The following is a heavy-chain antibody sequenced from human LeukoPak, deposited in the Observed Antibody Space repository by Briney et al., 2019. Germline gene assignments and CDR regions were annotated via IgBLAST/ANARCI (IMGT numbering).Heavy chain of an antibody. CDR3: ARGGLSYDQNLYFDY. CDR1: GGSISSSSYY. CDR2: SYYSGRT. J-gene: IGHJ4*02. V-gene: IGHV4-39*07. D-gene: IGHD5-12*01. Sequence: SETLTLTCTVSGGSISSSSYYWGWIRQPPGKGLEWIGSSYYSGRTYYNPSLKSRVTISVDTSKNQFSLKLSSVTAADTAVYYCARGGLSYDQNLYFDYWGQGTLVTVSS.